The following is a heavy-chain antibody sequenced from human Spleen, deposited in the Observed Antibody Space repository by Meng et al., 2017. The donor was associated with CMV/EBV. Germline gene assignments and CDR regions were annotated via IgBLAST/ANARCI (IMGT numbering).Heavy chain of an antibody. Sequence: SLKISCAASGFTFDDCALHWVRQAPGKGLEWVSGIGWNGNSVEYAGSVKGRFTIARDNAKKFLYLEMSSLRTEDTALYYCAKDGGPHDAFDVWGQGTMVTVSS. CDR1: GFTFDDCA. V-gene: IGHV3-9*01. D-gene: IGHD3-10*01. CDR2: IGWNGNSV. J-gene: IGHJ3*01. CDR3: AKDGGPHDAFDV.